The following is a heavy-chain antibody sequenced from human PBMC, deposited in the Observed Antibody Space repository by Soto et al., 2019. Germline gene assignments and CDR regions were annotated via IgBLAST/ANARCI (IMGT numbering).Heavy chain of an antibody. D-gene: IGHD2-15*01. CDR2: IYHIGTT. Sequence: PSETLSLTCFVSGASISSTYWWSWVRQTPGKRLEWIGQIYHIGTTSYNPSLKNRVTISLDKSNNQFSLRLTSMTAADTAVYYCATLPPRIVVVMTDLPTWGQGTLVTVSS. CDR3: ATLPPRIVVVMTDLPT. J-gene: IGHJ5*02. CDR1: GASISSTYW. V-gene: IGHV4-4*02.